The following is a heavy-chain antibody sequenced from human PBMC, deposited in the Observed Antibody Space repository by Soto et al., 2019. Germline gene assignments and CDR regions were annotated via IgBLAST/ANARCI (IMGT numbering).Heavy chain of an antibody. CDR3: ESRGYSSGWYYVIDY. J-gene: IGHJ4*02. V-gene: IGHV4-4*02. D-gene: IGHD6-19*01. CDR1: GGSISSSNW. Sequence: SETLSLTCAVSGGSISSSNWWSWVRQPPGKGLEWMGEIYHSGGTNYNPSLKSRVTISVDKSKNQFSLKLSSVTAADTAVYYCESRGYSSGWYYVIDYWGQGTLVTVSS. CDR2: IYHSGGT.